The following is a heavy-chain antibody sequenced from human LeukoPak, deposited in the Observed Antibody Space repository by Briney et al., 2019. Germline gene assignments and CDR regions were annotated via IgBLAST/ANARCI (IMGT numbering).Heavy chain of an antibody. J-gene: IGHJ4*02. V-gene: IGHV3-43*01. CDR1: GLTFDDYT. Sequence: GGSLRLSCEASGLTFDDYTMHWVRKARGKGLEWVSLISWDGGSTYYADSVKGRFTISRDNSKNSLYLQMNSLRTEDTALYYCAKAGRKDYFDYWGQGTLVTVSS. CDR3: AKAGRKDYFDY. CDR2: ISWDGGST.